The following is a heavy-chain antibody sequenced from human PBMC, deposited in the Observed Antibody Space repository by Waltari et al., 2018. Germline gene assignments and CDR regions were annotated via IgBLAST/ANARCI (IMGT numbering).Heavy chain of an antibody. D-gene: IGHD6-19*01. J-gene: IGHJ6*02. CDR3: AREGAEQWVVEDYGMDV. V-gene: IGHV3-21*02. CDR2: IGSSSSFM. CDR1: GFRCSDYA. Sequence: EVQLVESGGGLVKPGGSLRLSCAASGFRCSDYAMNWVRQAPGKGLEWVSSIGSSSSFMDYADSVRGRFTVSRDNAKNTLYLQMDTLRAEDTAVYYCAREGAEQWVVEDYGMDVWGQGTTVTVS.